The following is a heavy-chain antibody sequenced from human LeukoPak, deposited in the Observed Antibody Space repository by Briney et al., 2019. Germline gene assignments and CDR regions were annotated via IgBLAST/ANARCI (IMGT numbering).Heavy chain of an antibody. V-gene: IGHV1-69*05. CDR3: ARRGGDGNYYYYMDV. CDR2: IIPIFGTA. D-gene: IGHD3-10*01. CDR1: GGTFSSYS. J-gene: IGHJ6*03. Sequence: GASVKVSCKACGGTFSSYSISWVRQAPGQGLEWMGGIIPIFGTANYAQKFQGRVTITTDESTSTAYMELSSLRSEDTAVYYCARRGGDGNYYYYMDVWGKGTTVTVSS.